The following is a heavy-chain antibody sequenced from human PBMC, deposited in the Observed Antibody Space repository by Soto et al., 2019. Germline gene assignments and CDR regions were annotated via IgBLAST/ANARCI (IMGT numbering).Heavy chain of an antibody. Sequence: PYGSLRLSCASSGFTFIGSAMRCVRQASRKGLEWVGRLRSKATSYATAYAASAKGRFTIARAEAKDTAYLQMNSLKAEDKAVYYCTRPPGPWWSGGSCYSTDAFDIWGQGTMVTVSS. J-gene: IGHJ3*02. CDR1: GFTFIGSA. D-gene: IGHD2-15*01. CDR3: TRPPGPWWSGGSCYSTDAFDI. CDR2: LRSKATSYAT. V-gene: IGHV3-73*01.